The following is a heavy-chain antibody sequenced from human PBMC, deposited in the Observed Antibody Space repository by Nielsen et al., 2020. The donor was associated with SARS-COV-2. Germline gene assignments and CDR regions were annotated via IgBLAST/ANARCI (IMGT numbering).Heavy chain of an antibody. J-gene: IGHJ3*02. CDR1: GYSFTSYW. V-gene: IGHV5-51*01. CDR3: ARTTVPSDAFDI. D-gene: IGHD4-17*01. CDR2: IYPGDSDT. Sequence: GESLKISCKGSGYSFTSYWIGWVRQIPGKGLEWVAIIYPGDSDTRYSPSFQGQVTISADKSISTAYLQWSSLKASDTAMYYCARTTVPSDAFDIWGQRTMVTVSS.